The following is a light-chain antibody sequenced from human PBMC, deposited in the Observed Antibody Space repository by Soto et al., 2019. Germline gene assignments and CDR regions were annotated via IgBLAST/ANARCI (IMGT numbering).Light chain of an antibody. CDR1: SGHSSYI. V-gene: IGLV4-60*02. J-gene: IGLJ3*02. CDR3: ETWDSNTWV. CDR2: LEGRGSY. Sequence: QAVLTQSSSASASLGSSVKLTCTLSSGHSSYIIAWHQQQPGKAPRYLMNLEGRGSYNKGSGIPDRFSGSSSGPDRYLTISNLQFEDVADYYCETWDSNTWVFGGGTKLTVL.